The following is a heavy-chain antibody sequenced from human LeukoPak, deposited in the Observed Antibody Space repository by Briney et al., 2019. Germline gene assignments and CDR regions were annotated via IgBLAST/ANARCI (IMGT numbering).Heavy chain of an antibody. D-gene: IGHD3-22*01. Sequence: SETLSLTCTVSGVSISSYYWSWIRQPPGKGLEWIGYIYTSGSINYNPSLKSRVTISVDTSKHPFSLKLSSVTAADTAVYYCARQDSSGYVSPMFDYWGQGTLVTVSS. V-gene: IGHV4-4*09. J-gene: IGHJ4*02. CDR2: IYTSGSI. CDR1: GVSISSYY. CDR3: ARQDSSGYVSPMFDY.